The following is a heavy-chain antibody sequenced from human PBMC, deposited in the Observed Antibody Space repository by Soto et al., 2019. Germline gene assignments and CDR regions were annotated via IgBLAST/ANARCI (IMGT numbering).Heavy chain of an antibody. CDR1: GYSFTRYW. CDR3: VRDDTRGGSYYYGMDV. D-gene: IGHD6-25*01. CDR2: IYPGDLDT. J-gene: IGHJ6*02. V-gene: IGHV5-51*01. Sequence: PGESLKISCKGSGYSFTRYWIGWVRQMPGKGLEWVGIIYPGDLDTRYSPSFRGQVTISADRSTSTAYLQWNSLKASDTAIYYCVRDDTRGGSYYYGMDVWGQGTTVTVSS.